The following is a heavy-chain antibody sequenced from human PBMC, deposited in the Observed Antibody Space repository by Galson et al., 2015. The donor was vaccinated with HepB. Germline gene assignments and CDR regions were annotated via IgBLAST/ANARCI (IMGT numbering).Heavy chain of an antibody. Sequence: SLRLSCAASGFTFSSYWMSWVRQAPGKGLEWVANIKQDGSEKYYVDSVKGRFTISRDNAKNSLYLQMNSLRAEDTAVYYCARYIWFGELLFHNWFDPWGQGTLVTVSS. D-gene: IGHD3-10*01. J-gene: IGHJ5*02. CDR1: GFTFSSYW. V-gene: IGHV3-7*03. CDR2: IKQDGSEK. CDR3: ARYIWFGELLFHNWFDP.